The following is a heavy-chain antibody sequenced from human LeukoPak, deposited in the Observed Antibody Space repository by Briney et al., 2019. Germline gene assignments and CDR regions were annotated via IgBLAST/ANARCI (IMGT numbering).Heavy chain of an antibody. CDR3: ARERKEYYYDSSGYGAFDI. J-gene: IGHJ3*02. CDR1: GYTFTSYG. V-gene: IGHV1-18*01. Sequence: ASVKVSCKASGYTFTSYGISWVRQAPGQGLEWMGWISAYNGNTNYAQKLQGRVTMTTDTSTSTAYMELRSLRSADTAVYYCARERKEYYYDSSGYGAFDIWGQGTMVTVSS. CDR2: ISAYNGNT. D-gene: IGHD3-22*01.